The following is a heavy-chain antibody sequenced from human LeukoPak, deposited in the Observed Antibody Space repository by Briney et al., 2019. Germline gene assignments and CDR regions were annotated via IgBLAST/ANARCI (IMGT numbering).Heavy chain of an antibody. Sequence: ASVKVSCKASGYTFTGYFIHWVRQAPGQGLEWMGWINPNSGDTNYAQKFQGRLTMTRDTSINTAYMELSRLRPADTAVYYCARDERYDSSGYPFDYWGQGTLVTVSS. CDR2: INPNSGDT. V-gene: IGHV1-2*02. D-gene: IGHD3-22*01. CDR1: GYTFTGYF. CDR3: ARDERYDSSGYPFDY. J-gene: IGHJ4*02.